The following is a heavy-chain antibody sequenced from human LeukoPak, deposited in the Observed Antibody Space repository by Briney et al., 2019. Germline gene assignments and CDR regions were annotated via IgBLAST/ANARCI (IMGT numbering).Heavy chain of an antibody. CDR1: GFTFSSYW. V-gene: IGHV3-7*01. CDR2: IKQDGSEK. Sequence: PGGSLRLSCAASGFTFSSYWMSWVRQAPGKGLEWVANIKQDGSEKYYVDSVKGRFTISRDNAKNSLYLQMNSLRAEDTAVYYCASPHPYCSGGSCYVDAFDIWGQGTMVTVSS. CDR3: ASPHPYCSGGSCYVDAFDI. J-gene: IGHJ3*02. D-gene: IGHD2-15*01.